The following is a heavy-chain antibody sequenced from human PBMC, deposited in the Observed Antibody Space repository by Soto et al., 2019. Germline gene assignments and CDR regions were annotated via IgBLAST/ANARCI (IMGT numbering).Heavy chain of an antibody. CDR3: ARKMSGWPKFDW. CDR2: INGCSGTT. V-gene: IGHV1-18*04. D-gene: IGHD6-19*01. Sequence: QVQLVQSAAELKKPGASVNVSCMTSGYTFTTYDITWVRQAPGQGLEWMGWINGCSGTTDYAQKFQGRVTMTTDTSRGIAFMELSRLNFDDTGVYFCARKMSGWPKFDWWGQGTLVTVSS. CDR1: GYTFTTYD. J-gene: IGHJ4*02.